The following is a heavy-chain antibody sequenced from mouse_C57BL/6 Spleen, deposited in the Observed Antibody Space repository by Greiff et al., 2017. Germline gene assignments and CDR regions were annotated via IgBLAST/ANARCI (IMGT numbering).Heavy chain of an antibody. V-gene: IGHV1-22*01. CDR1: GYTFTDYN. D-gene: IGHD1-1*01. J-gene: IGHJ4*01. Sequence: VHVKQSGPELVKPGASVKMSCKASGYTFTDYNMHWVKQSHGKSLEWIGYINPNNGGTSYNQKFKGKATLTVNKSSSTAYMELRSLTSEDSAVYYCAITTVVPYAMDYWGQGTSVTVSS. CDR2: INPNNGGT. CDR3: AITTVVPYAMDY.